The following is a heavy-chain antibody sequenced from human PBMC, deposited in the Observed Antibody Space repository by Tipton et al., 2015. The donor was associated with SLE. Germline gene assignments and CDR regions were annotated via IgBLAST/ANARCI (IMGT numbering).Heavy chain of an antibody. CDR1: GFTFSSYW. V-gene: IGHV3-74*01. Sequence: GSLRLSCAASGFTFSSYWMHWVRQAPGKGLVWVSRINSDGSSTGYADSVKGRFTISRDNAKNTLYLQMNSLRAEDTAVYYCARDYGDYGVGFDYWGQGILVTVSS. CDR3: ARDYGDYGVGFDY. CDR2: INSDGSST. D-gene: IGHD4-17*01. J-gene: IGHJ4*02.